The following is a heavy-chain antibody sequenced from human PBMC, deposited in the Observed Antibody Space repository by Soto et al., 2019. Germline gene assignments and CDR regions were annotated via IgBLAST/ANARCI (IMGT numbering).Heavy chain of an antibody. V-gene: IGHV4-39*01. CDR3: ARHDWSRFYGMDV. CDR2: LHSSGTT. D-gene: IGHD2-2*01. Sequence: SETLSLTCTVSGHSISSSSYYWGWFRQSPGKGLEWIGSLHSSGTTYYNPSLKSRVTTFVDTSRNQFSLRADSVTAAGTAVYYCARHDWSRFYGMDVWGQGTTVTVSS. J-gene: IGHJ6*02. CDR1: GHSISSSSYY.